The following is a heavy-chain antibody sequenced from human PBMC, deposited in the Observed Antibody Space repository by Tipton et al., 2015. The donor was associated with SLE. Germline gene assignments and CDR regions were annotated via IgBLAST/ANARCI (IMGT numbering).Heavy chain of an antibody. J-gene: IGHJ4*02. CDR1: GDSVSSNSAN. V-gene: IGHV6-1*01. D-gene: IGHD7-27*01. CDR2: TYYRSTWFH. CDR3: ARIKATGDRYYFDY. Sequence: GLVKPSQTLSLTCAISGDSVSSNSANWNWIRQSPSRGLEWLGRTYYRSTWFHDYATSVKSRITINPDTSKNQFSLQLNSLTPEDTAIYYCARIKATGDRYYFDYWGQGTLVTVSS.